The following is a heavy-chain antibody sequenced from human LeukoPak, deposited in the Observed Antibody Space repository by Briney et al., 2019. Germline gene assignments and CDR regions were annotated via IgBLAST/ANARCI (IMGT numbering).Heavy chain of an antibody. J-gene: IGHJ6*02. Sequence: ASVKVSCKASGYTFTSYAMNWVRQAPGQGLEWMGWINTNTGNPTYAQGFTGRFVFSLDTSVSTAYLQISSLKAEDTAVYYCARDKVGPVRTYGMDVWGQGTTVTVSS. CDR2: INTNTGNP. V-gene: IGHV7-4-1*02. CDR3: ARDKVGPVRTYGMDV. CDR1: GYTFTSYA. D-gene: IGHD1-26*01.